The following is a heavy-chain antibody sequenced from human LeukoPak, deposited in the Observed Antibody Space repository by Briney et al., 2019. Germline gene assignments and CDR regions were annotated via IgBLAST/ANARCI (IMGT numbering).Heavy chain of an antibody. CDR3: ARYRSADY. J-gene: IGHJ4*02. Sequence: GGSLRLSCAASGFTFRSSWMTWVRQAPGKGLEWVASIKYDGSEKNYADSVKDRFTISRDNVKNSLSLEMNSLRADDTAVYYCARYRSADYWGQGTLVTVSS. D-gene: IGHD3-16*02. CDR1: GFTFRSSW. V-gene: IGHV3-7*01. CDR2: IKYDGSEK.